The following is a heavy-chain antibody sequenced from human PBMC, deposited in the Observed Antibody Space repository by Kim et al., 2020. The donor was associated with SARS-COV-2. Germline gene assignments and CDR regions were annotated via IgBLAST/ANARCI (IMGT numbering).Heavy chain of an antibody. D-gene: IGHD3-10*01. V-gene: IGHV1-18*04. CDR3: ARDALLWFGEPGMVDY. Sequence: ASVKVSCKASGYTFTSYGISWVRQAPGQGLEWMGWISAYNGNTNYAQKLQGRVTMTTDTSTSTAYMELRSLRSDDTAVYYCARDALLWFGEPGMVDYWGQGTLVTVSS. J-gene: IGHJ4*02. CDR2: ISAYNGNT. CDR1: GYTFTSYG.